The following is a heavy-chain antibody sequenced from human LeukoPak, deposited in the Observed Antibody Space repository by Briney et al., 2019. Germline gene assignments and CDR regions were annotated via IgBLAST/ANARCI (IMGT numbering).Heavy chain of an antibody. V-gene: IGHV3-11*01. CDR1: GFIFSDHH. D-gene: IGHD5-18*01. CDR3: AKEGRKTGNTYGYEYDC. J-gene: IGHJ4*02. CDR2: ISSSGSII. Sequence: GGSLRLSCAASGFIFSDHHMNWIRQAPGKGLEWVSYISSSGSIIYYADSVKGQFTISRDNSKNTVYLHMNNLRAEDTAVYYCAKEGRKTGNTYGYEYDCWGQGTLVTVSS.